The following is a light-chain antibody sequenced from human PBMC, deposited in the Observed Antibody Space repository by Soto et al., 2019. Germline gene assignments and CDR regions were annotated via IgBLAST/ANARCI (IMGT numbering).Light chain of an antibody. CDR3: QSYDVSVGGSRVL. CDR2: GNN. Sequence: QSALTQPPSVSGAPGQRVTISCTGTNSNMGAGFDVHWYQQVAGTVPKLLIHGNNNRPSGVPDRFSGSKSGTSASLAIIGVQAEDEADYYCQSYDVSVGGSRVLFGGGTKLTVL. V-gene: IGLV1-40*01. CDR1: NSNMGAGFD. J-gene: IGLJ2*01.